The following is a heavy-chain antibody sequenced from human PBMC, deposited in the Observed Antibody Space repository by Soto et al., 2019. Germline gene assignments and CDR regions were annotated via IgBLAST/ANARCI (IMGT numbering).Heavy chain of an antibody. CDR3: ARDRDTCGDYPFDY. D-gene: IGHD2-21*02. CDR2: IRYDGKDK. J-gene: IGHJ4*02. CDR1: GFTFSSYG. V-gene: IGHV3-33*01. Sequence: QVQLMESGGGVVQPGRSLRLSCAASGFTFSSYGMHWVRQAPGKGLEWVAVIRYDGKDKYYADSVKGRFTISRDNSKNTLYLQIHSLRAEVTALYYCARDRDTCGDYPFDYWGQGNLVTVSS.